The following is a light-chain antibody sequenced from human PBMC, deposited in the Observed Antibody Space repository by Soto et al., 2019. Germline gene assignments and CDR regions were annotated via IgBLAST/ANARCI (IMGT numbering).Light chain of an antibody. Sequence: EIVMTQSPATLSVSPGERATLSCRASQSVSSNLAWYQQKPGQAPRLLIYGASTRATGIPARSSGSGSGTEFTLTISSLQSEDFAVYYCQHYNNWPPWTFGQGTKVEIK. CDR2: GAS. J-gene: IGKJ1*01. CDR3: QHYNNWPPWT. CDR1: QSVSSN. V-gene: IGKV3-15*01.